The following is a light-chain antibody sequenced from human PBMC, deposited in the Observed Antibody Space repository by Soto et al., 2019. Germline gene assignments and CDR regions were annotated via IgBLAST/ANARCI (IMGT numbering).Light chain of an antibody. CDR3: QSDDNTNFHVV. Sequence: NFMLTQPHSVSESPGKTVSISCTRSSGNFAGNSVQWYRQRPGSAPTLVIYESYQRPSGVPDRFSGSIDKSSKSASLTISRLKTDDEADYDYQSDDNTNFHVVFGGGTKLTV. CDR2: ESY. V-gene: IGLV6-57*04. CDR1: SGNFAGNS. J-gene: IGLJ2*01.